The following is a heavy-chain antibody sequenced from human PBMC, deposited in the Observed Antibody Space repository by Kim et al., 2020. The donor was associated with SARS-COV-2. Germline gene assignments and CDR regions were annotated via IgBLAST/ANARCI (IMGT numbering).Heavy chain of an antibody. CDR2: INHSGST. D-gene: IGHD3-3*01. CDR1: GGSFSGYY. V-gene: IGHV4-34*01. CDR3: ARGLFDQYDFWSGYGWKSSNWFDP. J-gene: IGHJ5*02. Sequence: SETLSLTCAVYGGSFSGYYWSWIRQPPGKGLEWIGEINHSGSTNYNPSLKSRVTISVDTSKNQFSLKLSSVTAADTAVYYCARGLFDQYDFWSGYGWKSSNWFDPWGQGTLVTVSS.